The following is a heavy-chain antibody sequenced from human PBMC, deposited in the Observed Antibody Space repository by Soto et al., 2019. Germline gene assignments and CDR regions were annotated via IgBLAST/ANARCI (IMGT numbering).Heavy chain of an antibody. CDR3: AKGGGPQRGGMDV. V-gene: IGHV3-23*01. J-gene: IGHJ6*02. CDR2: ISGSGGST. CDR1: GFTFSSYA. Sequence: EVQMLESGGGLVQPGGSLRLSCAASGFTFSSYAMSWVRQAPGKGLEWVSAISGSGGSTYYADSVKGRFTISRDNAKNTLYLQMNSLRAEDTAVYYCAKGGGPQRGGMDVWGQGTTVTVSS.